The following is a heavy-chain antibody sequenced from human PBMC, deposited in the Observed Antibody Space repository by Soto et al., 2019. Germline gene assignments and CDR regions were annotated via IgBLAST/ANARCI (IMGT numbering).Heavy chain of an antibody. Sequence: PGGSLRLSCVASGTEFSNYAMSWVRQAPGKGLEWVSISSASGRSRYRADSVKGRFTISRDNSKNTLYLHMTNLRAEDTAVYYCAKDGNWLDVYFDVWGQGTPVTVSS. CDR3: AKDGNWLDVYFDV. V-gene: IGHV3-23*01. D-gene: IGHD6-19*01. CDR2: SSASGRSR. CDR1: GTEFSNYA. J-gene: IGHJ4*02.